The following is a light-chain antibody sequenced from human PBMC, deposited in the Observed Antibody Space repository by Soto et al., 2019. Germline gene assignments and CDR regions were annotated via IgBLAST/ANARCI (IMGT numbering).Light chain of an antibody. CDR1: QSISIW. CDR2: KAT. Sequence: DIQMTQSPSTLSASLGDRVIITCRASQSISIWLAWFQQKPGKAPKLLIYKATGLESGVPSRFSGSGSGTEFTLSISSLQPDDFATYYCQQFNSYPITFGQGTRLEIK. J-gene: IGKJ5*01. V-gene: IGKV1-5*03. CDR3: QQFNSYPIT.